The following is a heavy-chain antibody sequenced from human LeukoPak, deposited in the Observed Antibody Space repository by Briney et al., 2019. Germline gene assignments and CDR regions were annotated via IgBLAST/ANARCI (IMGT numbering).Heavy chain of an antibody. CDR3: AREGDPYSSTLRGC. Sequence: AGGSLRLSCVVSGFTVSGNYMSWVRPAPGKGLEWVSIMYASGTTDYADSVKGRFTISRDNSKNTLYLQMSSLRVEDTAVYYCAREGDPYSSTLRGCWGQGTLVTVSS. CDR1: GFTVSGNY. V-gene: IGHV3-53*01. CDR2: MYASGTT. D-gene: IGHD6-19*01. J-gene: IGHJ1*01.